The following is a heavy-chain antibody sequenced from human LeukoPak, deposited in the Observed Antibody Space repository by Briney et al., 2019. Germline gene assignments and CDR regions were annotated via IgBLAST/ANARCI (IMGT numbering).Heavy chain of an antibody. CDR3: ARDRPYYYDSDGYYYVDY. Sequence: GGSLRLSCAASGFTFDDYGMTWVRQAPGKGLEWVSGINWSGGSTGYADSVKGRFTISRDNAKNSLYLQMNSLRAEDTALYYCARDRPYYYDSDGYYYVDYWGQGTLVTVSS. V-gene: IGHV3-20*04. CDR1: GFTFDDYG. J-gene: IGHJ4*02. D-gene: IGHD3-22*01. CDR2: INWSGGST.